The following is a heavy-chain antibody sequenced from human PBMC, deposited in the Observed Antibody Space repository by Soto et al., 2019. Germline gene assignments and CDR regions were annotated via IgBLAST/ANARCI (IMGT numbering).Heavy chain of an antibody. V-gene: IGHV5-51*01. J-gene: IGHJ4*02. CDR3: ARHTNGYNPLDY. CDR2: IHPGYSDI. Sequence: PGESLKISCEGSGYDFNTYWIGWVRQMPGKGLEWMGIIHPGYSDIRYSPSFQGQVTISADTSINTAHLQWSSLKASDTVMYYCARHTNGYNPLDYWGQGTLVTVSS. D-gene: IGHD5-12*01. CDR1: GYDFNTYW.